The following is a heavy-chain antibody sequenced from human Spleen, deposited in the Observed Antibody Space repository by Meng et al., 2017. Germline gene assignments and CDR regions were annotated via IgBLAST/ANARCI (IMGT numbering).Heavy chain of an antibody. D-gene: IGHD6-13*01. CDR2: VYHSGYA. Sequence: SETLSLTCAVSGGSITSTTWWSWVRQPPGEGLEWIGEVYHSGYANYNPSLKSRVTVSVDKSKNHFSLNLTSVTAADTAVYYCARGRGTGYSSSWYGVDYWGQGTLVTVSS. CDR3: ARGRGTGYSSSWYGVDY. V-gene: IGHV4-4*02. CDR1: GGSITSTTW. J-gene: IGHJ4*02.